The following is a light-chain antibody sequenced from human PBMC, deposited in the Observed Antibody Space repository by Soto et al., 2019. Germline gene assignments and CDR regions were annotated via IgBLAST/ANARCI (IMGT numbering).Light chain of an antibody. CDR2: EVS. V-gene: IGLV2-23*02. Sequence: QSALTQPASVSGSPGQSITISCTRTSSDVGSYNLVSWYQQHPGKAPKLMIYEVSKRPSGVSNRFSGSKSGNTASLTISGLQAEDEADYYCCSYAGSRRVFGTGTKVTVL. CDR3: CSYAGSRRV. J-gene: IGLJ1*01. CDR1: SSDVGSYNL.